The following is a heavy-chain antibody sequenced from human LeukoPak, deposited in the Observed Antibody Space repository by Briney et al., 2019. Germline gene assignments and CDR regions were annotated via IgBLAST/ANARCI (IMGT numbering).Heavy chain of an antibody. J-gene: IGHJ4*02. CDR1: GGSIRTYY. CDR3: ARWSGSRASYYFDY. D-gene: IGHD6-13*01. V-gene: IGHV4-59*12. CDR2: LYYSGST. Sequence: SETLSLTCTVSGGSIRTYYWSWIRQAPGKGLEWIGYLYYSGSTNYNPSLKSRVTISVDTSKNQFSLKLSSVTAADTAVYYCARWSGSRASYYFDYWGQGTLVTVSS.